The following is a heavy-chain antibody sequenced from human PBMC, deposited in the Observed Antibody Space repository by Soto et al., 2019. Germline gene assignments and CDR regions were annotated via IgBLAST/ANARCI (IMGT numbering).Heavy chain of an antibody. D-gene: IGHD6-6*01. J-gene: IGHJ4*02. V-gene: IGHV1-8*01. Sequence: QGQLVQSGAEVKKPGASVKVSCKASGYTFTSYDINWVRQATGQGLEWMGWMNPNSGNTGYAQKFQGRVTMTRNTSISTAYMELSSLRSEDTAVYYCATSIAARPPFDYWGQGTLVTVSS. CDR1: GYTFTSYD. CDR2: MNPNSGNT. CDR3: ATSIAARPPFDY.